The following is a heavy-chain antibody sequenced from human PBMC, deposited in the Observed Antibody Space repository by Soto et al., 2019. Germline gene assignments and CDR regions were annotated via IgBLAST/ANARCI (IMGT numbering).Heavy chain of an antibody. CDR1: GYAFSNND. CDR3: ARMATSGTLNWFDP. V-gene: IGHV1-8*01. CDR2: MNPNSAHG. Sequence: GASVKVSCKASGYAFSNNDISWVRHVTGQGLEWMGWMNPNSAHGGYAQKFQGRVTMTRDTSTSTAYMELSSLASDDTAIYYCARMATSGTLNWFDPWGQGTLVTVSS. J-gene: IGHJ5*02.